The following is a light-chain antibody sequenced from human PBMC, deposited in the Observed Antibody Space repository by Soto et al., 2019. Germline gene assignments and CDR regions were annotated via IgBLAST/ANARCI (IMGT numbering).Light chain of an antibody. J-gene: IGKJ2*01. CDR3: QQSGSSPPKYT. CDR2: DAS. Sequence: EIVLTQSPGTLSLSPGERATLSCRASQSVSSSYLAWYQQKPGQAPRLLLYDASSRATGIPDRFSGSGSRTDFTLTISRLEPEDFAVYYCQQSGSSPPKYTFGQGTKLEIK. CDR1: QSVSSSY. V-gene: IGKV3-20*01.